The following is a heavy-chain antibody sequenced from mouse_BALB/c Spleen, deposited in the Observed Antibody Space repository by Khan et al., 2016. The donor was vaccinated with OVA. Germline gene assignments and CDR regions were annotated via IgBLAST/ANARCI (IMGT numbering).Heavy chain of an antibody. CDR2: ISPGSGDT. V-gene: IGHV1-77*01. D-gene: IGHD1-2*01. J-gene: IGHJ3*01. Sequence: QVQLQQSGAELARPGASVKLSCKASGYTFTDYYINWVKQRTGQGLEWIGEISPGSGDTYYNERVKGKATLTADKSSSTAYMQLSSLTSEASAVYFGARRNYFGYTFAYWGQGTLVTVSA. CDR1: GYTFTDYY. CDR3: ARRNYFGYTFAY.